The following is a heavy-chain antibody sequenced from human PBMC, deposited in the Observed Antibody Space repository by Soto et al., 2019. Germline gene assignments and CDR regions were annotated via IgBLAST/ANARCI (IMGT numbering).Heavy chain of an antibody. J-gene: IGHJ4*02. CDR3: VRAFQRSSWPFDY. Sequence: SETLSLTCTVSGGSISSYYWGWIRQPPGKGLEWIGYIYYSGSTNYNPSLKSRVTISVDTSKNQFSLKLSSVTAADTAMYYCVRAFQRSSWPFDYWGQGTLVTVSS. V-gene: IGHV4-59*01. CDR2: IYYSGST. CDR1: GGSISSYY. D-gene: IGHD6-13*01.